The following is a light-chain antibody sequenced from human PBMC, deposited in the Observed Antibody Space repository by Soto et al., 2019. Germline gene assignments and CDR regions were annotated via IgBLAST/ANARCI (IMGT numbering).Light chain of an antibody. V-gene: IGLV2-14*01. CDR2: EVS. Sequence: QSALTQPASVSGSPGQSITISCTGTSSDVGGYNYVSWYQQHLGKAPKLMIYEVSNRPSGVSNRFSGSKSGNTSSLTISGLQDEDEDDYYCSSYTSSSTHWVFGGGTKLTVL. J-gene: IGLJ3*02. CDR1: SSDVGGYNY. CDR3: SSYTSSSTHWV.